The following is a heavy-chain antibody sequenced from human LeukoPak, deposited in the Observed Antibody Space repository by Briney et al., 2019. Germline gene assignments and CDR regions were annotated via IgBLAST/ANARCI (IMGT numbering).Heavy chain of an antibody. CDR3: AKGRGYNYWDGFDI. CDR2: ISTGSSTI. CDR1: GFTFSTYT. Sequence: GGSLRPSCAASGFTFSTYTMNWVRQAPGKGLEWVSYISTGSSTIYYADSVKGRFTISRDNAKNSLYLQMNSLRAEDTAVYYCAKGRGYNYWDGFDIWGQGTMVTVSS. D-gene: IGHD5-24*01. J-gene: IGHJ3*02. V-gene: IGHV3-48*01.